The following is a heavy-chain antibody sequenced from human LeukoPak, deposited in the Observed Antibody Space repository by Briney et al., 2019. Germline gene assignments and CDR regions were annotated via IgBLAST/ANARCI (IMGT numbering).Heavy chain of an antibody. V-gene: IGHV1-46*01. Sequence: ASVKVSCKAYGYTFTRDYIHWVRQVFGQGLEWMGISNPSGDSATYAQKFQGRVTMTKEMSTSIVYMELSSLKSEDTAVYYCARGTIEGFDPWGQGTLVTVSS. J-gene: IGHJ5*02. D-gene: IGHD1-7*01. CDR2: SNPSGDSA. CDR1: GYTFTRDY. CDR3: ARGTIEGFDP.